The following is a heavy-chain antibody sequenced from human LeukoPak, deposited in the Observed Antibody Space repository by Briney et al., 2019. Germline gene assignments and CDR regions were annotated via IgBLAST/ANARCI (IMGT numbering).Heavy chain of an antibody. CDR2: IKSKSDGGTI. CDR3: TTRRQDGW. D-gene: IGHD2-15*01. CDR1: GFTFSDAW. J-gene: IGHJ4*02. V-gene: IGHV3-15*01. Sequence: GGSLRLSCVGSGFTFSDAWMSWVRQAPGKGLEWVCRIKSKSDGGTIDYAANVKGRFTISRDDSRNTLYLQMNSLKAEDTAVYYCTTRRQDGWWGQGTLVTVS.